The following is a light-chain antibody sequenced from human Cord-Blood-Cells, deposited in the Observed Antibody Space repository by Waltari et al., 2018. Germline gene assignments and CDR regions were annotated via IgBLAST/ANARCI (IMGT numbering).Light chain of an antibody. V-gene: IGLV3-21*03. Sequence: SYVLTQPPSVSVAPGKTARITCGGNNIGSNSVHWYQQKPGQAPVLVVYDDSDRPSGIPERFSGSNSGDTATLTISRVEAGDEADDYCQVWDSSSDHRVFGGGTKLTVL. J-gene: IGLJ3*02. CDR3: QVWDSSSDHRV. CDR1: NIGSNS. CDR2: DDS.